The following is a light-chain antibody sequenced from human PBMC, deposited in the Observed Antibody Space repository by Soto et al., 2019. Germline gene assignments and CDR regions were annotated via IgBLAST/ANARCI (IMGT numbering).Light chain of an antibody. J-gene: IGLJ3*02. V-gene: IGLV1-40*01. Sequence: QSVLTQPPSVSGAPGQRVTISCTGSSPNIGAGFNVHWYQQFPGTAPKLLMYADTNRPSGVPDRFSASKSATSASLAITDLHAEDAADYYCQSFGRSRSVLFGGGTKLTVL. CDR3: QSFGRSRSVL. CDR1: SPNIGAGFN. CDR2: ADT.